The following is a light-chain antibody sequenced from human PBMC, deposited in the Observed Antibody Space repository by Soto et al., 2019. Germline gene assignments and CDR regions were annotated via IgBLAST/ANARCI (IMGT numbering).Light chain of an antibody. CDR2: KAS. CDR1: QSISSW. J-gene: IGKJ1*01. CDR3: HQYNSYPWT. V-gene: IGKV1-5*03. Sequence: QLTQSPSSLSASVGYRVTITCRASQSISSWLAWYQQKPGKAPNLLIYKASTLQGGVPSRFSGSGSETEFTLTISGLQPDDFATYHCHQYNSYPWTFGQGTKVDI.